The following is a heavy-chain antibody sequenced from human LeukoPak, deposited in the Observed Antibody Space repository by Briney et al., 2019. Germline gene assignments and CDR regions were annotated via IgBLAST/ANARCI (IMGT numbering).Heavy chain of an antibody. CDR2: ISSNGGST. D-gene: IGHD6-13*01. CDR1: GFTFSSYV. V-gene: IGHV3-64*01. Sequence: GGSLRLSCAASGFTFSSYVMHWVRQAPGKGLEYVSGISSNGGSTYYANSVKGRFTISRDSSKNTLYLQMGSLRPEDMAVYYCARERIAAALGYGMDVWGQGTMVTVSS. CDR3: ARERIAAALGYGMDV. J-gene: IGHJ6*02.